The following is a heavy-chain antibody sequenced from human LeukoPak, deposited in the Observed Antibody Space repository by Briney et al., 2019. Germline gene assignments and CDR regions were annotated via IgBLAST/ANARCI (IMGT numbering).Heavy chain of an antibody. Sequence: PGGSLRLSCAASGFTFSSYSMNWVRQAPGKGLEWVSSISSSSSYIYYADSVKGRFTISRDNAKNSLYLQMNSLRAEDTAVYYCARDKTDHMLRPPPLDYWGQGTLVTVSS. CDR3: ARDKTDHMLRPPPLDY. D-gene: IGHD2-2*01. CDR2: ISSSSSYI. J-gene: IGHJ4*02. CDR1: GFTFSSYS. V-gene: IGHV3-21*01.